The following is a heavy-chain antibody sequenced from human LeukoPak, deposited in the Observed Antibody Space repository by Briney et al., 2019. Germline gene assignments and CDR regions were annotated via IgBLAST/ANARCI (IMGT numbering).Heavy chain of an antibody. D-gene: IGHD3-10*01. CDR2: IRYDGSNK. V-gene: IGHV3-33*01. Sequence: GRSLRLSCAASGFTFSSYGVHWVRQAPGKGLEWVAVIRYDGSNKYYADSVKGRFTISRDNSRNTLYLQMNSLRAEDTAVYYCARGVYGSEWGQGTLVTVSS. CDR1: GFTFSSYG. J-gene: IGHJ4*02. CDR3: ARGVYGSE.